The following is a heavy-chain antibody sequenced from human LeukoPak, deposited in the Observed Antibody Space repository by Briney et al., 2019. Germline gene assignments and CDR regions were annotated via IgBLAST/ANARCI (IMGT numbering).Heavy chain of an antibody. CDR2: IYYSGST. Sequence: SETLSLTCTVSGGSISSYYWSWIRQPPGKGLERIGYIYYSGSTNYNPSLKSRVTISVDTSKNQFSLKLSSVTAADTAVYYCAAYGGGRDYFDYWGQGTLVTVSS. D-gene: IGHD2-15*01. CDR3: AAYGGGRDYFDY. V-gene: IGHV4-59*08. J-gene: IGHJ4*02. CDR1: GGSISSYY.